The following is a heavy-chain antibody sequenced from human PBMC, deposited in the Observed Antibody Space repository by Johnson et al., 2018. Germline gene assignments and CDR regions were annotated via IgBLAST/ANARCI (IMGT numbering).Heavy chain of an antibody. J-gene: IGHJ5*02. CDR2: ISASGSST. V-gene: IGHV3-23*04. Sequence: LVQSGGGLVQPGGSLRLSCAASGFTVSSNYMSWVRQAPGKGLEWVSVISASGSSTYYADSVRGRFTISRDNSKNTLYLQMNSLRAEDTAIYYCTNYIHYAGSGRCSRHNWFDPWGQGALVTVSS. D-gene: IGHD3-22*01. CDR3: TNYIHYAGSGRCSRHNWFDP. CDR1: GFTVSSNY.